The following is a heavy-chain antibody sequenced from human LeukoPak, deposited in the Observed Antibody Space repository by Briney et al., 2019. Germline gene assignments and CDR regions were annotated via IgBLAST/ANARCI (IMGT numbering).Heavy chain of an antibody. CDR3: ARDLAAAGSHLLGY. D-gene: IGHD6-13*01. CDR2: IIPIFGTA. V-gene: IGHV1-69*05. Sequence: PRASVKVSCKASGGTFSSYAISWVRQAPGQGLEWMGGIIPIFGTANYAQKFQGRVTITTDESTSTAYMELSSLRSEDTAVYYCARDLAAAGSHLLGYWGQGTLVTVSS. J-gene: IGHJ4*02. CDR1: GGTFSSYA.